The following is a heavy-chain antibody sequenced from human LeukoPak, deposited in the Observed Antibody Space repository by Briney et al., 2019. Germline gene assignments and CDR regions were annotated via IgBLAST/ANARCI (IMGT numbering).Heavy chain of an antibody. CDR2: IIPVFAST. V-gene: IGHV1-69*05. J-gene: IGHJ5*02. D-gene: IGHD3-10*02. CDR3: ATEVNVAYYNVPGNDYRGIDP. Sequence: ASMKVSCKTSGNTFNTFAISWVRQAPGQGLEWMGGIIPVFASTTYAQKFQGSVTITTDESTSTAYMELNGLRSEDTAVYYCATEVNVAYYNVPGNDYRGIDPWGPGTLVTVSS. CDR1: GNTFNTFA.